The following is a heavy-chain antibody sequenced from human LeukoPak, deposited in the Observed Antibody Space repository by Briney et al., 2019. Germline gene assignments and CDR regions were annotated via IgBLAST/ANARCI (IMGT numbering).Heavy chain of an antibody. V-gene: IGHV4-30-4*01. D-gene: IGHD3-16*01. CDR3: ARGGRNDQPNWFDP. CDR1: GGSISSGDYY. Sequence: PSQTLSLTCTVSGGSISSGDYYWSWIRQPPGKGLEWIGYIYYSGSTYYNPSLKSRVTISVDTSKNQFSLKLSSVTAADTAVYYCARGGRNDQPNWFDPWGQGTLVTVSS. CDR2: IYYSGST. J-gene: IGHJ5*02.